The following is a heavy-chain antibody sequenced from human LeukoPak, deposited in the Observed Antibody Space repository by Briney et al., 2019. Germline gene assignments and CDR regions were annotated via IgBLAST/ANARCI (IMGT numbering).Heavy chain of an antibody. Sequence: GGSLRLSCAASGFTFSSYAMHWVRQAPGKGLEWVAVISYDGSNKYYADSVKGRFTISRDNSKNTVYVQINSLTAEDTALYYCAKGGISKQQLDSWGPGTLVTVSS. V-gene: IGHV3-30-3*01. CDR2: ISYDGSNK. CDR1: GFTFSSYA. D-gene: IGHD6-13*01. CDR3: AKGGISKQQLDS. J-gene: IGHJ4*02.